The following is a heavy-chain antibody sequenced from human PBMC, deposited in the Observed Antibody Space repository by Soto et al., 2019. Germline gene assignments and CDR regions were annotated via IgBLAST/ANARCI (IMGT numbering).Heavy chain of an antibody. CDR3: AKDRVGGTFYTPLGF. V-gene: IGHV3-30*18. D-gene: IGHD1-7*01. CDR2: ITYDGSNK. J-gene: IGHJ4*02. CDR1: GFNFDNYG. Sequence: GGSLRLSCQAPGFNFDNYGMHWVRQAPGKGLEWVAVITYDGSNKYYADSVKGRFTISRDNSKNTLSLHLNTLKPEDTAVYHCAKDRVGGTFYTPLGFWGQGTLVTVSS.